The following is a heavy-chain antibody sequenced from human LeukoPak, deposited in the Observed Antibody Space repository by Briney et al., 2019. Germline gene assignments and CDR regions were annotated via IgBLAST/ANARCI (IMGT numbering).Heavy chain of an antibody. CDR3: AKELCGGDCYSGPQYFQH. D-gene: IGHD2-21*02. J-gene: IGHJ1*01. Sequence: GGSLRLSCAASGFTFSSYAMSWVRQAPGKGLEWVSAISGSGGSTYYADSVKGRFTISRDNSKNTLYLQMNSLRAEDTAVYYCAKELCGGDCYSGPQYFQHWGQGILVTVSS. V-gene: IGHV3-23*01. CDR1: GFTFSSYA. CDR2: ISGSGGST.